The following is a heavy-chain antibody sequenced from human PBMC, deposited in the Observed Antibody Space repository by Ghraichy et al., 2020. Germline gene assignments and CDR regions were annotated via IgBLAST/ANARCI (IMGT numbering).Heavy chain of an antibody. D-gene: IGHD6-13*01. V-gene: IGHV3-23*01. CDR2: ISGSGGST. CDR3: AKVSVRQQLEGGFDY. Sequence: GESPNISCAASGFTFSSYAMSWVRQAPGKGLEWVSAISGSGGSTYYADSVKGRFTISRDNSKNTLYLQMNSLRAEDTAVYYCAKVSVRQQLEGGFDYWGQGTLVTVSS. CDR1: GFTFSSYA. J-gene: IGHJ4*02.